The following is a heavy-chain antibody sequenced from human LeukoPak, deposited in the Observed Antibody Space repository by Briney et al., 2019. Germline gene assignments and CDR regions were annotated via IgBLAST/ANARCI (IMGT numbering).Heavy chain of an antibody. CDR3: ARDNDGAAAGSFDY. D-gene: IGHD6-13*01. CDR2: ISYDGSNK. Sequence: GALRLSCAASGFTLSSYAMHWVRQAPGKGLEWVAVISYDGSNKYYADSVKGRFTISRDNSKNTLYLQMNSLRAEDTAVYYCARDNDGAAAGSFDYWGQGTLVTVSS. CDR1: GFTLSSYA. J-gene: IGHJ4*02. V-gene: IGHV3-30-3*01.